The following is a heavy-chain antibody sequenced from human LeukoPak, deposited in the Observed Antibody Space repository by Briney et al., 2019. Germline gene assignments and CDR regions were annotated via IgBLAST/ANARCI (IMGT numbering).Heavy chain of an antibody. CDR2: IYHSGST. Sequence: SETLSLTCTVSGGSISSSSYYCGWIRQPPGKGLEWIGSIYHSGSTYYNPSLKSRVTLSVETSKNQFSLKLSSVTAADTAVYYCAGSTYDNWFDPWGQGTLVTISS. V-gene: IGHV4-39*01. CDR3: AGSTYDNWFDP. J-gene: IGHJ5*02. CDR1: GGSISSSSYY. D-gene: IGHD2-8*01.